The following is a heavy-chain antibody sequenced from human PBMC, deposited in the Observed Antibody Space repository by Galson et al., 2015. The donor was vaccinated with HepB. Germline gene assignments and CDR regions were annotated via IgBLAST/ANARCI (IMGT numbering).Heavy chain of an antibody. D-gene: IGHD1-1*01. J-gene: IGHJ5*02. CDR1: GFIFSDYY. CDR3: AKTAGWFDP. Sequence: SLRLSCAVSGFIFSDYYMSWIRQTPGKGLEWISSISNDGKTVKYADSVKGRFTISRGNARKSLTLQMNSLRVEDTAIYYCAKTAGWFDPWSQGTLVTVSS. V-gene: IGHV3-11*01. CDR2: ISNDGKTV.